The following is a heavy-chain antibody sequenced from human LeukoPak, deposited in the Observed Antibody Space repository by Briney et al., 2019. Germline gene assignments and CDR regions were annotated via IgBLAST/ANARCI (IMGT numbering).Heavy chain of an antibody. V-gene: IGHV4-39*07. J-gene: IGHJ4*02. CDR1: GGSISSSSYY. Sequence: PSETLSLTCTVSGGSISSSSYYWGWIRQPPGKGLEWIGSIYYSGSTNYNPSLKSRVTMSVDTSKNQFSLKLSSVTAADTAVYYCARDSRYYDSSGPFDYWGQGTLVTVSS. D-gene: IGHD3-22*01. CDR2: IYYSGST. CDR3: ARDSRYYDSSGPFDY.